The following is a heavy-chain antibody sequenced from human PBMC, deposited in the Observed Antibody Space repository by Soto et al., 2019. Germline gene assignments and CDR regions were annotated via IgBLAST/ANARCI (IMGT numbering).Heavy chain of an antibody. CDR1: GGSISGYY. Sequence: SETLSLTCTVSGGSISGYYWSWIRQPPGKGLEWIGYIYYSGSTNYNPSLKSRVTISVDTSKNQFSLRLSSVTAADTAVYYCARDSGYGDHFDYWGQGTLVTVSS. D-gene: IGHD4-17*01. CDR2: IYYSGST. CDR3: ARDSGYGDHFDY. V-gene: IGHV4-59*01. J-gene: IGHJ4*02.